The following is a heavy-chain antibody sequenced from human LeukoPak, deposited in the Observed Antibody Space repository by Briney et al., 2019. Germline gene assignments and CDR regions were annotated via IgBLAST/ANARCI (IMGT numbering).Heavy chain of an antibody. V-gene: IGHV3-23*01. CDR2: IWCDGSKT. J-gene: IGHJ4*02. D-gene: IGHD3-16*01. CDR1: GFTFSTYG. CDR3: AEYGAADYLGFYF. Sequence: GRALRLSCVASGFTFSTYGMTWVRQAPGKGLEWVSIIWCDGSKTFYADSVKGRFTISRDNSQTTLYLQMNSLRAEDTALYYFAEYGAADYLGFYFWGEGAPVTVSS.